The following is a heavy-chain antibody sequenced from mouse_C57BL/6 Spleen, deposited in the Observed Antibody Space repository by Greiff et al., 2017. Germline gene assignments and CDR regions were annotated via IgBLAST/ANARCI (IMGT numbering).Heavy chain of an antibody. CDR2: IDPSDSYT. CDR1: GYTFTSYW. J-gene: IGHJ2*01. Sequence: QVQLQQPGAELVMPGASVKLSCKASGYTFTSYWMHWVKQRPGQGLEWIGEIDPSDSYTNYNQKFKGKSTLTVDKSSSTAYMQLSSLTSEDSAVYYCARCADAPYYFDYWGQGTTLTVSS. CDR3: ARCADAPYYFDY. V-gene: IGHV1-69*01.